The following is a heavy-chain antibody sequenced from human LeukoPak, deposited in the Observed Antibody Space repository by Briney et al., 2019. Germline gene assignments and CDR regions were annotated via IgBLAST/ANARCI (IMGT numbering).Heavy chain of an antibody. J-gene: IGHJ4*02. CDR3: ASSRGATMTTSFDY. V-gene: IGHV1-2*02. D-gene: IGHD1-26*01. Sequence: ASVKVSCKASGYTFTGYYMQWVRQAPGQGLEWMGWINPNSGGTNYAQKFQGRVTMTRDTSISTAYMELSRLRSDDTAVYYCASSRGATMTTSFDYWGQGTLVTVSS. CDR2: INPNSGGT. CDR1: GYTFTGYY.